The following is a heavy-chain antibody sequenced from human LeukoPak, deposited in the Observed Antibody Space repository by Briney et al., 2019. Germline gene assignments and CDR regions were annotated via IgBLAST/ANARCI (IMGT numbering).Heavy chain of an antibody. Sequence: GGSLRLSCAASGFTFSNYWMHWVRQAPGKGLLWVSCIKSDGSNTSYADSVKGRFTISRDNAKNTLYLQMNSLRADDTAVYYCTRLKGGYRGQGTLVTVSS. CDR3: TRLKGGY. CDR2: IKSDGSNT. D-gene: IGHD3-16*01. CDR1: GFTFSNYW. J-gene: IGHJ4*02. V-gene: IGHV3-74*01.